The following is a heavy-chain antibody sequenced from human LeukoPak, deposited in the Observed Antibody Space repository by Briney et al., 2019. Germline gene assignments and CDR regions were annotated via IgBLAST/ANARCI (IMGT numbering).Heavy chain of an antibody. CDR1: GFTFSRHG. CDR3: ARGQYMDV. CDR2: IKQDGSEK. V-gene: IGHV3-7*01. Sequence: GGSLRLSCAASGFTFSRHGMHWVRQAPGKGLEWVANIKQDGSEKYYVDSVKGRFTISRDNAKNSLYLQMNSLRAEDTAVYYCARGQYMDVWGKGTTVTVSS. J-gene: IGHJ6*03.